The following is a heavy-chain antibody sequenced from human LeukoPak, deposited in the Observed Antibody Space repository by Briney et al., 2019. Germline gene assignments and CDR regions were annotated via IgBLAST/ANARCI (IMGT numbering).Heavy chain of an antibody. V-gene: IGHV3-15*01. D-gene: IGHD2-2*01. CDR3: TTGEVVPAAIRGYYYYYGMDV. Sequence: GGSLRLSCAASGFTFSNAWMSWVRQAPGKGLEWVGRINSKTDGGTTDYAAPVKGRFTISRDDSKNTLYLQMNSLKTEDTAVYYCTTGEVVPAAIRGYYYYYGMDVWGQGTTVTVSS. CDR1: GFTFSNAW. J-gene: IGHJ6*02. CDR2: INSKTDGGTT.